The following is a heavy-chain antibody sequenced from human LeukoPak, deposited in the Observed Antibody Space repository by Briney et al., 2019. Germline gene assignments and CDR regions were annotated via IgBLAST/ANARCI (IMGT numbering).Heavy chain of an antibody. D-gene: IGHD6-19*01. CDR1: GFTFSSFA. CDR2: IWSDGSNQ. CDR3: AGVGSSGWYAYY. V-gene: IGHV3-33*01. J-gene: IGHJ4*02. Sequence: GGSLRLSCAASGFTFSSFAMHWVRQAPGKGLEWVAVIWSDGSNQYYADSVRGRFTISRDNSKNTLYLQMNSLRAEDTAVYHCAGVGSSGWYAYYWGQGTLVTVSS.